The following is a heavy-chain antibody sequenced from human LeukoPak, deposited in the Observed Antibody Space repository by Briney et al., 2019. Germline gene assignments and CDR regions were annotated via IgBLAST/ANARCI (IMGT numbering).Heavy chain of an antibody. D-gene: IGHD3-3*01. CDR1: GFTFSSYA. CDR3: AKGSYDLWSGYQDC. V-gene: IGHV3-23*01. CDR2: ISGSGGST. Sequence: GGSLRLSCAASGFTFSSYAMSWVRQAPGQGLEWVSAISGSGGSTYYADSVKGRFTTSRDNSKNTLYLQMNSLSAEDTAVYYCAKGSYDLWSGYQDCWGQGTLVTVSS. J-gene: IGHJ4*02.